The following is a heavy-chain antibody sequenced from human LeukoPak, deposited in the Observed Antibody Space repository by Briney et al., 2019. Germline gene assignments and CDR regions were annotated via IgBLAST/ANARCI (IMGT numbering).Heavy chain of an antibody. CDR3: ASLDTADY. V-gene: IGHV3-48*01. D-gene: IGHD5-18*01. CDR2: ISSSSSTI. Sequence: GGSLRLSCAASGFTFSSYSMKWVRQAPGKGLEWVSYISSSSSTIYYADSVKGRFTISRDNAKNSLYLQMNSLRAEDTAVYYCASLDTADYWGQGTLVTVSS. CDR1: GFTFSSYS. J-gene: IGHJ4*02.